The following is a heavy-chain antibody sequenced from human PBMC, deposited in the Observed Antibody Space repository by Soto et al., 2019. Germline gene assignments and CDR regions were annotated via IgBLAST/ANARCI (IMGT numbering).Heavy chain of an antibody. CDR2: NSAYNGNT. Sequence: QVQLVQSGAEVKKPGASVKVSCKASGYTFTSYGISWVRQAPGQGLEWMGWNSAYNGNTNYAQKLQGRVTMTTDTSTSTAYMELRSLGSDDTAVYYGAREGVVPAAKHGGGGMDVWGQGTTVTVSS. J-gene: IGHJ6*02. D-gene: IGHD2-2*01. V-gene: IGHV1-18*01. CDR3: AREGVVPAAKHGGGGMDV. CDR1: GYTFTSYG.